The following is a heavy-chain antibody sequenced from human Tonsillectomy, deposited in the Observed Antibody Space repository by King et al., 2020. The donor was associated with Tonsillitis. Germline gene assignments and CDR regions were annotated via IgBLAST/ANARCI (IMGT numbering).Heavy chain of an antibody. Sequence: QLVQSGAEVKKPGASVKVSCKASGYTFTGYYMHWVRQAPGQGLEWMGWINPNSGGTNYAQTFQGRVTMTRDTSISTAYMELSRLRSDDTAGYYCARQKVDVWGGRGGAFDIWGQGKMVTVSS. CDR3: ARQKVDVWGGRGGAFDI. CDR2: INPNSGGT. V-gene: IGHV1-2*02. CDR1: GYTFTGYY. J-gene: IGHJ3*02. D-gene: IGHD2-8*01.